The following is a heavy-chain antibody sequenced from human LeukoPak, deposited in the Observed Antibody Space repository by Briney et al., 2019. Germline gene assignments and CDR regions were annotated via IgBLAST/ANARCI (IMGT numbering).Heavy chain of an antibody. D-gene: IGHD6-13*01. J-gene: IGHJ3*02. Sequence: GGSLRLSCAASGFTFSSYGMHWVRQAPGKGLEWVAVISYDGSNKYYADSVKGRFTISRDNSKNTLYLQMNSLRAEDTAVYYCASGKAYSSSWYYAFDNWGQGTMVTVSS. CDR2: ISYDGSNK. CDR3: ASGKAYSSSWYYAFDN. CDR1: GFTFSSYG. V-gene: IGHV3-30*03.